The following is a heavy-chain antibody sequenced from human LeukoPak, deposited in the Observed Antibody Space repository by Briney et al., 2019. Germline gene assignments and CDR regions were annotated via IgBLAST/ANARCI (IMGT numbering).Heavy chain of an antibody. J-gene: IGHJ6*03. V-gene: IGHV1-18*01. D-gene: IGHD2-15*01. CDR2: ISVYNDNT. CDR1: SFIFNNYG. CDR3: ARAVSGGSSFFYMDV. Sequence: ASVKVSCKASSFIFNNYGISWVRQAPGQGLEWMGWISVYNDNTKYSQNLQGRVTLTTDKSTNTAYMGLRSLRSDDTAIYYCARAVSGGSSFFYMDVWGKGTTVTISS.